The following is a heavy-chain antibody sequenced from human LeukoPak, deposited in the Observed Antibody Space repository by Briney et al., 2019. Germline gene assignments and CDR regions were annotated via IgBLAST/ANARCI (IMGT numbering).Heavy chain of an antibody. Sequence: GASVTVSCKASGYTFTSYGISWVRQAPGQGLEWMGWISAYNGNTNYAQKLQGRVTMTTDTSTSTAYMELRSLRSDDTAVYYCAREPDYGDYYYYGMDVWGQGSTVTVSS. CDR3: AREPDYGDYYYYGMDV. D-gene: IGHD4-17*01. CDR1: GYTFTSYG. J-gene: IGHJ6*02. V-gene: IGHV1-18*01. CDR2: ISAYNGNT.